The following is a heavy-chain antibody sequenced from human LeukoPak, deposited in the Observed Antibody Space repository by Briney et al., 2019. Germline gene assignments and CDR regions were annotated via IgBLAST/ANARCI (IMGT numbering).Heavy chain of an antibody. CDR3: VVVPAAIRNSVWFDP. CDR2: VDPEDGET. J-gene: IGHJ5*02. V-gene: IGHV1-69-2*01. CDR1: GYTFTDYY. Sequence: ASVKISCKVSGYTFTDYYMHWVQQAPGKGLEWMGPVDPEDGETIYAEKFQGRVTITAGTSTDTAYMELSSLRSEDTAVYYCVVVPAAIRNSVWFDPWGQGTLVTVSS. D-gene: IGHD2-2*02.